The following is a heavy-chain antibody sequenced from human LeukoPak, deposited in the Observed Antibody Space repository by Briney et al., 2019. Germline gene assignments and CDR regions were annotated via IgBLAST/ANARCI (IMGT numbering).Heavy chain of an antibody. V-gene: IGHV1-69*06. CDR2: IIPIFGTA. CDR1: GGTFSSYA. CDR3: ARISIAAAGTGEAYYYYRMDV. D-gene: IGHD6-13*01. J-gene: IGHJ6*04. Sequence: SVKVSCKASGGTFSSYAISWVRQAPGQGLEWMGGIIPIFGTANDAQKFQGRVTITADKYTSTAYMELSRMRHEDTAVYYCARISIAAAGTGEAYYYYRMDVWGKGTTVTVPS.